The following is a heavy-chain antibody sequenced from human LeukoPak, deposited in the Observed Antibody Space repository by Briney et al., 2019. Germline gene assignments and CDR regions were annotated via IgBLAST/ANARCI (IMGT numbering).Heavy chain of an antibody. CDR3: VRVACSSMTSCATVDY. CDR1: GFTFSSYW. CDR2: INSDGSST. V-gene: IGHV3-74*01. Sequence: GGSLRLSCAASGFTFSSYWMHWVRQAPGKGLVWVSRINSDGSSTSYADSVKGRFIISRDNAKNTLSLQMNSLRAEDTAVFYCVRVACSSMTSCATVDYWGQGALVTVSS. J-gene: IGHJ4*02. D-gene: IGHD2-2*01.